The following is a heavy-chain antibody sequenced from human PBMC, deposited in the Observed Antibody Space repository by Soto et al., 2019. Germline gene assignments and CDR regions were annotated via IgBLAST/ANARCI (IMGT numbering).Heavy chain of an antibody. D-gene: IGHD3-9*01. CDR1: GYTFTSYG. CDR3: ARDLRYDILTGYPIDY. Sequence: GASVKVSGKASGYTFTSYGISWVRQAPGQGLEWMGWISAYNGNTNYAQKLQGRVTMTTDTSTSTAYMELRSLRSDDTAVYYCARDLRYDILTGYPIDYWGQGTLVTVSS. CDR2: ISAYNGNT. V-gene: IGHV1-18*04. J-gene: IGHJ4*02.